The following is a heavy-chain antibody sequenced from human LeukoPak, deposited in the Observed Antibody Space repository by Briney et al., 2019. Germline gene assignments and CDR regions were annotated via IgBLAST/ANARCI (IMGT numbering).Heavy chain of an antibody. V-gene: IGHV1-69*01. J-gene: IGHJ4*02. Sequence: SVKVSCKASGGTFSSYAISWVRQAPGQGLEWMGGIIPIFGTANYAQKFQGRVTITADESTSTVYMELSSLRSEDTAVYYCAADLSNPRMGASYLDSWGQGTLVTVSS. D-gene: IGHD3-16*01. CDR2: IIPIFGTA. CDR3: AADLSNPRMGASYLDS. CDR1: GGTFSSYA.